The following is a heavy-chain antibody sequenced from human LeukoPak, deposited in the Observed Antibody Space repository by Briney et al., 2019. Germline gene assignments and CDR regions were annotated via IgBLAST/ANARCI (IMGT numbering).Heavy chain of an antibody. Sequence: TSETLSLTCTVSGGSISSYFWSWIRQPAGKWLEWVGRIYTSGTTSYNASLKSRVTMSVDTSKNQFSLKLRSVTAADTAVYYCARDRGSGIDYWGQGTLVTVSS. CDR1: GGSISSYF. CDR3: ARDRGSGIDY. CDR2: IYTSGTT. D-gene: IGHD3-10*01. J-gene: IGHJ4*02. V-gene: IGHV4-4*07.